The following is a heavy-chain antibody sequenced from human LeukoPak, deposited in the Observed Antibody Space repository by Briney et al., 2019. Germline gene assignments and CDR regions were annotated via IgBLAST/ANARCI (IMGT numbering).Heavy chain of an antibody. CDR1: GYSISSGYY. Sequence: ETLSLTCTVSGYSISSGYYWGWIRQGPGKGLEWVAGISGRGETTYYADSVQGRFNISRDNSKNTLFLQVNSLRAEDTAVYYCAKDVIRGAITYFEAWGQGTQVVVSS. D-gene: IGHD3-10*01. J-gene: IGHJ4*02. CDR3: AKDVIRGAITYFEA. V-gene: IGHV3-23*01. CDR2: ISGRGETT.